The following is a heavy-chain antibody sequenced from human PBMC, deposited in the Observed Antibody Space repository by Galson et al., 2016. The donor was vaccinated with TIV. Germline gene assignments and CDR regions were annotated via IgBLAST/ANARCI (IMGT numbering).Heavy chain of an antibody. D-gene: IGHD3-10*01. V-gene: IGHV2-70*11. Sequence: PALVKPTQTVTLTYTFSGFSLNTDGMCVNWIRQPPGKALEWLARIDWDDDKYYSPFLKTRLTISKDTSKNQVVLTLTDMDPVDTATYYCARTPDYYGTSHSHFDHWGQGTLVTVSS. CDR2: IDWDDDK. CDR1: GFSLNTDGMC. J-gene: IGHJ4*02. CDR3: ARTPDYYGTSHSHFDH.